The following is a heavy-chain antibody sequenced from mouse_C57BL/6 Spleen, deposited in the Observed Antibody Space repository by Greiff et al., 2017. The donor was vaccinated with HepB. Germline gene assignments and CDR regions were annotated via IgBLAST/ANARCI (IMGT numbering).Heavy chain of an antibody. D-gene: IGHD1-1*01. Sequence: QVQLQQSGAELAKPGASVKLSCKASGYTFTSYWMYWVKQRPGQGLEWIGYINPSSGYTKYNQKFKDKATLTADKSSSTAYMQLSSLTYEDSAVYYCARDYYGRGAWFAYWGQGTLVTVSA. CDR2: INPSSGYT. J-gene: IGHJ3*01. V-gene: IGHV1-7*01. CDR1: GYTFTSYW. CDR3: ARDYYGRGAWFAY.